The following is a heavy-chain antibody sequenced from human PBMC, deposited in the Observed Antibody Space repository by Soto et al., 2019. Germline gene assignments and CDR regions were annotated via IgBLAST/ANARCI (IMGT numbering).Heavy chain of an antibody. Sequence: QVQLVQSGGGVVQPGRSLRLSCAASGFTFSSYGMHWVRQAPGKGLEWVAVISYDGSNKYYADSVKGRFTISRENSKNTLYLQMSSLRAEDTAVYYCAKELITMVRGVIIGGSDYWGQGTLVTVSS. D-gene: IGHD3-10*01. CDR1: GFTFSSYG. J-gene: IGHJ4*02. V-gene: IGHV3-30*18. CDR3: AKELITMVRGVIIGGSDY. CDR2: ISYDGSNK.